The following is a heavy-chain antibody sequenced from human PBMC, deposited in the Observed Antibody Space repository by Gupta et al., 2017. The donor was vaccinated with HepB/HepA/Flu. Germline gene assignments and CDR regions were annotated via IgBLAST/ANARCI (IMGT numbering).Heavy chain of an antibody. CDR1: GGSISSSSYY. V-gene: IGHV4-39*01. CDR2: IYYSGST. J-gene: IGHJ6*03. CDR3: ARASYYFYMDV. Sequence: QLQLQESGPGLVKLSETLSLTCTVSGGSISSSSYYWGWIRQPPGKGLEWIGTIYYSGSTYYNPSLKSRVTVSVDTSKNQFSLKLSSVTAADTAVYYCARASYYFYMDVWGKGTTVTVSS.